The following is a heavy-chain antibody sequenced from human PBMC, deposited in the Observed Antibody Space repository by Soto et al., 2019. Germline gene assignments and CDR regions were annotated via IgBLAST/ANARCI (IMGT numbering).Heavy chain of an antibody. V-gene: IGHV3-74*01. J-gene: IGHJ4*02. Sequence: EVQLVESGGGLVQPGGSLRLSCAASGFTFSSYWMHWVRQAPGKGLVWVSRINSDGSSTSYADSVKGRFTISRDNAKNTLYLQMNSLRAEDTAVYYGPRASNFGDYGYWGQGTLVTVSS. CDR3: PRASNFGDYGY. CDR2: INSDGSST. D-gene: IGHD4-17*01. CDR1: GFTFSSYW.